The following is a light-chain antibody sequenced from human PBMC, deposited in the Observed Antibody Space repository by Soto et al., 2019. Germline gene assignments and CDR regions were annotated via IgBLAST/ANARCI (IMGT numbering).Light chain of an antibody. CDR1: ESVSTSY. Sequence: EIVLTQSPGTLSLSPGERATLSCRASESVSTSYLAGYQQKPGQAPRLLIYGASSMATGIPHRFGGSGSGADFALTISSLGPEDCAVYYCQQYGCVPLIFGGGTEVEIK. CDR2: GAS. V-gene: IGKV3-20*01. J-gene: IGKJ4*01. CDR3: QQYGCVPLI.